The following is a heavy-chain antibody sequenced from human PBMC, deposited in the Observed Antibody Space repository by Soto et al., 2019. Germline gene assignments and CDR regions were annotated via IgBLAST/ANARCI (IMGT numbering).Heavy chain of an antibody. V-gene: IGHV1-18*01. CDR1: GYIVSGYG. D-gene: IGHD5-12*01. CDR2: INVYNGYT. CDR3: ERDALGGPLLAKIHLDS. Sequence: TTVNVGGKASGYIVSGYGISWVRQAPGQGLEWMGWINVYNGYTNYAQKFQGRVTMTADSPTSTANMELRSLGPDDTALYYCERDALGGPLLAKIHLDSWGQGTTVT. J-gene: IGHJ4*02.